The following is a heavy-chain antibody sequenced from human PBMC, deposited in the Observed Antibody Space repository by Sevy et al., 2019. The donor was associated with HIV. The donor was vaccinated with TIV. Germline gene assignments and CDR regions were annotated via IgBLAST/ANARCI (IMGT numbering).Heavy chain of an antibody. CDR3: ASQRGGYERLYYFDY. Sequence: GGSLRLSCAASGFSFSIYSMNWVRQAPGRGLEWVSYMCNTGSTIHYADSVKGRFTISRDKAKNSLYLQMNSLRAEDTAVYYCASQRGGYERLYYFDYWGQGTLVTVSS. D-gene: IGHD5-12*01. CDR2: MCNTGSTI. J-gene: IGHJ4*02. V-gene: IGHV3-48*01. CDR1: GFSFSIYS.